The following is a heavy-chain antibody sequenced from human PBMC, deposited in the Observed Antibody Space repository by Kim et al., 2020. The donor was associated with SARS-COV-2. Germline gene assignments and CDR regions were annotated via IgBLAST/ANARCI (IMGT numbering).Heavy chain of an antibody. D-gene: IGHD5-18*01. CDR1: GGSISSSSYY. V-gene: IGHV4-39*01. CDR2: IYYSGST. CDR3: ARHQSSGELWLSLCYWFDP. Sequence: SETLSLTCTVSGGSISSSSYYWGWIRQPPGKGLEWIGSIYYSGSTYYNPSLKSRVTISVDTSKNQFSLKLSSVTAADTAVYYCARHQSSGELWLSLCYWFDPWGQGTLVTVSS. J-gene: IGHJ5*02.